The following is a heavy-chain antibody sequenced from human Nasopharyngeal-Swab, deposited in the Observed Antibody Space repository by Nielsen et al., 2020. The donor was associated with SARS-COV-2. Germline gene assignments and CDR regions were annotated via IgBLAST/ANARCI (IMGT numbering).Heavy chain of an antibody. D-gene: IGHD2-2*01. J-gene: IGHJ4*01. Sequence: WIRQPPGKGLEWIGEVHHSGSTHYNPSPKSQVVISADKSNQFSLRMNSVTAADTALYYCARSLVGCSSHTCALMNWGHGTLVTVSS. CDR2: VHHSGST. V-gene: IGHV4-4*02. CDR3: ARSLVGCSSHTCALMN.